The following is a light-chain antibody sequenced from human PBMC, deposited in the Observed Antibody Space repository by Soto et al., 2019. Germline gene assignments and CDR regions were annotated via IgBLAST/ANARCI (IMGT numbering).Light chain of an antibody. V-gene: IGKV1-12*01. Sequence: DIQMTQSPSSVSASVGDTVTITCRASQVISSWLAWYQHKPGRAPKLLIYAASSLQSGVPSKFSGSGSGTHFTLTISSLQPEDFATYYCQQYSNFPQTFGQGTRLEIK. J-gene: IGKJ2*01. CDR1: QVISSW. CDR3: QQYSNFPQT. CDR2: AAS.